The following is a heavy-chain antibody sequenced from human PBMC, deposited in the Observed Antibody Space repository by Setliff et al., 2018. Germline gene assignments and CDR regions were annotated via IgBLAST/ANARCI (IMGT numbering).Heavy chain of an antibody. CDR1: GYTFTTYA. V-gene: IGHV7-4-1*02. CDR2: INTNTGNP. CDR3: ARDTHQWDPLYFDS. Sequence: ASVKVSCKTSGYTFTTYAISWMRQAPGQGLEWMGWINTNTGNPSYAQDFTGRFVFSLDTSVSTAYLQISSLKADDTAMYYCARDTHQWDPLYFDSWGQGTLVTVSS. D-gene: IGHD1-26*01. J-gene: IGHJ4*02.